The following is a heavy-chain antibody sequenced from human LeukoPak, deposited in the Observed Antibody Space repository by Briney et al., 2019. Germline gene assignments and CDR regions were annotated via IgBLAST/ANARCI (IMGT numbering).Heavy chain of an antibody. V-gene: IGHV4-4*02. Sequence: SETLSLTCAVSGGSISSSNWWSWVRQPPGKGLEWIGEIYHSGSTNYNPSLKSRVTISVDKSKNQFSLKLTSVTTEDTAVYFCARYQLVPGYSDAFDIWGQGTLVTVSS. CDR3: ARYQLVPGYSDAFDI. D-gene: IGHD6-13*01. CDR2: IYHSGST. J-gene: IGHJ3*02. CDR1: GGSISSSNW.